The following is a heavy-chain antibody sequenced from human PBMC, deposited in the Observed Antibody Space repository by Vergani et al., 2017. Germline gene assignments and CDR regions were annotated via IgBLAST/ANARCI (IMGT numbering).Heavy chain of an antibody. CDR3: AREEDGDPGAPGYFDY. D-gene: IGHD7-27*01. CDR2: INPNSGGT. J-gene: IGHJ4*02. V-gene: IGHV1-2*02. Sequence: QVQLVQSGAEVKKPGASVKVSCKASGYTFTGYYMHWVRQAPGQGLEWMGWINPNSGGTNYAQKFQGRGTMTRDTSISTAYMELSRLRSDDTAVYYCAREEDGDPGAPGYFDYWGQGTLVTVSS. CDR1: GYTFTGYY.